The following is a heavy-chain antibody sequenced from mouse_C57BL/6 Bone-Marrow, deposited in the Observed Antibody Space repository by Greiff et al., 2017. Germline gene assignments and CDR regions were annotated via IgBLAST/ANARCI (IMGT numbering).Heavy chain of an antibody. CDR3: ARDYYGSSYWYFDV. Sequence: VQLQESGAELARPGASVKMSCKASGYTFTSYTMHWVKQRPGQGLEWIGYINPSSGYTKYNQKFKDKATLTADKSSSTAYMQLSSPTSEDSAVYYCARDYYGSSYWYFDVWGTGTTVTVSS. D-gene: IGHD1-1*01. V-gene: IGHV1-4*01. J-gene: IGHJ1*03. CDR1: GYTFTSYT. CDR2: INPSSGYT.